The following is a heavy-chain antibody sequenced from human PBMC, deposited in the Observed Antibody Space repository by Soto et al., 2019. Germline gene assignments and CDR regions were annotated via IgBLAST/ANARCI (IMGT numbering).Heavy chain of an antibody. V-gene: IGHV4-30-4*01. D-gene: IGHD3-3*01. Sequence: QVRLQESGPGLVKPSQTLSLTCTVPGGSISSGDYFWSWVRQPPGKGLEWMGYIYYTGCTSYNPSLKSRITMSVDTSKNPFSLKVSSVTAADTAVYFCDRDDGYYRRYDYWGQGTLVTVSS. CDR2: IYYTGCT. CDR3: DRDDGYYRRYDY. J-gene: IGHJ4*02. CDR1: GGSISSGDYF.